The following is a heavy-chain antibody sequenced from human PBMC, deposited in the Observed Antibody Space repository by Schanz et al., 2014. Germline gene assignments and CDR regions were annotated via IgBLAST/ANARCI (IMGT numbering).Heavy chain of an antibody. D-gene: IGHD4-17*01. CDR1: GFTFNSYG. CDR2: IYSRGGT. Sequence: QVQLVESGGGVVQPGRSLRLSCAASGFTFNSYGMHWVRQAPGKGLECISIIYSRGGTFHADSVKGRFTISRDKSKNTLYLQMNSLRAEDTALYYCAKDPHRDYGGKPQAFDIWGQGTMVTVSS. J-gene: IGHJ3*02. V-gene: IGHV3-NL1*01. CDR3: AKDPHRDYGGKPQAFDI.